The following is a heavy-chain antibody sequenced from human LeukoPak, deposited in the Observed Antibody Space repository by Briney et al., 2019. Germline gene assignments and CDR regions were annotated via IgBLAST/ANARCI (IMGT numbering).Heavy chain of an antibody. Sequence: SETLSLTCSVSDGSISSYYWSWIRQPPGKGLEWIGDIYYSGSTNYNPSPHSRVTMSVDTSKNQFSPKMSSVTAADTAVSYCATHGYYDTLTGRSYYYGMDVWGQGTTVTASS. J-gene: IGHJ6*02. CDR3: ATHGYYDTLTGRSYYYGMDV. CDR2: IYYSGST. CDR1: DGSISSYY. D-gene: IGHD3-9*01. V-gene: IGHV4-59*08.